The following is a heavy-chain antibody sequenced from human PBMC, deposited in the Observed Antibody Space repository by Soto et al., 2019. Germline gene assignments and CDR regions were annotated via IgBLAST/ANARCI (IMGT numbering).Heavy chain of an antibody. CDR2: LSDDGTNK. CDR1: GFTFSSYA. CDR3: ARHLSHLKFDWFDP. Sequence: QVQLVESGGGVVQPGRSLRLSCAASGFTFSSYAFHWVRQAPGKGLEWVAILSDDGTNKDYAGSVKGRFTISRDNSRNTLYLQINSLRAEDTAVYYCARHLSHLKFDWFDPWGQGTLVIVSS. J-gene: IGHJ5*02. V-gene: IGHV3-30-3*01.